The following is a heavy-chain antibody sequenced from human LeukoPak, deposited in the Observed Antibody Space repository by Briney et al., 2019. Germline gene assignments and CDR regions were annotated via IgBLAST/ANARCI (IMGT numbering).Heavy chain of an antibody. CDR1: GFAFSNAW. CDR2: IKSKTDSGTT. J-gene: IGHJ6*03. D-gene: IGHD3-10*01. V-gene: IGHV3-15*01. CDR3: TTYYYGSGSYYTNFYMDV. Sequence: PGGSLRLSCAASGFAFSNAWMSWVRQAPGKGLEWVGHIKSKTDSGTTNYAAPVKGRFTISRDDSKNTLFLQMSSLKTEDTAVYYCTTYYYGSGSYYTNFYMDVWGKGTTATVSS.